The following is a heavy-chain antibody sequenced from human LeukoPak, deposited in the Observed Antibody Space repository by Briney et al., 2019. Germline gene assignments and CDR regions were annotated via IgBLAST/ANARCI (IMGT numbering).Heavy chain of an antibody. CDR3: ARDYYDSSGYYEEIDY. CDR2: ISSSSSTI. V-gene: IGHV3-48*01. Sequence: PGGSLRLSCAASGFTFSSYSMNWARQAPGKGLEWVSYISSSSSTIYYADSVKGRFTISRDNAKNSLYLQMNSLRAEDTAVYYCARDYYDSSGYYEEIDYWGQGTLVTVSS. J-gene: IGHJ4*02. CDR1: GFTFSSYS. D-gene: IGHD3-22*01.